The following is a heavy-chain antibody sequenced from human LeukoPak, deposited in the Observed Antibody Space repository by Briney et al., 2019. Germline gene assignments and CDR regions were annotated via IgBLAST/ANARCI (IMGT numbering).Heavy chain of an antibody. V-gene: IGHV3-7*01. CDR1: GFTFSSYS. Sequence: GGSLRLSCAASGFTFSSYSMTWVRQAPGKGLEWVAHVKPDGSEKSYVDSVKGRFTISRDNAQNSPYLQMNSLRAEDTAVYYCARDYYDSSGVDYWGQGTLVTVSS. CDR2: VKPDGSEK. CDR3: ARDYYDSSGVDY. D-gene: IGHD3-22*01. J-gene: IGHJ4*02.